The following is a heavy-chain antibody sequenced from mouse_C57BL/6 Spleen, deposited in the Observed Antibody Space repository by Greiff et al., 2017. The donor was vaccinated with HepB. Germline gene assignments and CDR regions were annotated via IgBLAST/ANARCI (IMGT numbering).Heavy chain of an antibody. J-gene: IGHJ4*01. CDR1: GYTFTSYG. CDR2: IYPRSGNT. Sequence: VQLVESGAELARPGASVKLSCKASGYTFTSYGISWVKQRTGQGLEWIGEIYPRSGNTYYNEKFKGKATLTADKSSSTAYMELRSLTSEDSAVYFCARERFTDSYAMDYWGQGTSVTVSS. V-gene: IGHV1-81*01. D-gene: IGHD2-13*01. CDR3: ARERFTDSYAMDY.